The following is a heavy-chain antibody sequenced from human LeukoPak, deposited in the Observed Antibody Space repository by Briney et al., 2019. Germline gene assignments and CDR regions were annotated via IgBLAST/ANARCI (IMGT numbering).Heavy chain of an antibody. D-gene: IGHD3-3*01. Sequence: SETLSLTCTVSGGSISSYYWSWIRQPPGKGLEWIGYIYYSGSTNYNPSLKSRVTISVDTSKNQFSLKLSSVTAADTAVYYCARSDFWSGYRLDYWGQGTLVTVSS. J-gene: IGHJ4*02. CDR3: ARSDFWSGYRLDY. CDR1: GGSISSYY. CDR2: IYYSGST. V-gene: IGHV4-59*01.